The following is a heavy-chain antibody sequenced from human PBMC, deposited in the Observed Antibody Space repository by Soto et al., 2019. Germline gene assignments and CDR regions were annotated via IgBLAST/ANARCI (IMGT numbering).Heavy chain of an antibody. D-gene: IGHD1-7*01. J-gene: IGHJ4*02. Sequence: ASVKVSCKASGGTFSSYAISWVRQAPGQGLEWMGGIIPIFGTANYAQKFQGRVTITADESTSTAYMELSSLRSEDTAVYYCARGSITGTTRGGFDYWGQGTLVTVS. CDR2: IIPIFGTA. V-gene: IGHV1-69*13. CDR3: ARGSITGTTRGGFDY. CDR1: GGTFSSYA.